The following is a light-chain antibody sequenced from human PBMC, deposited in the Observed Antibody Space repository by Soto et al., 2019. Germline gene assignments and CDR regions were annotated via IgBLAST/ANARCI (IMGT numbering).Light chain of an antibody. CDR1: SSNIGAGYD. V-gene: IGLV1-40*01. Sequence: QSVLTQPPSVSGAPGQRVTISCTGSSSNIGAGYDVHWYQQLPGRAPKLLIYGNTNRPSGVPDRFSGSMSCCSASLAITGNVAEVGAENYFLSLDRIQSVEFGGGPKLT. J-gene: IGLJ2*01. CDR3: LSLDRIQSVE. CDR2: GNT.